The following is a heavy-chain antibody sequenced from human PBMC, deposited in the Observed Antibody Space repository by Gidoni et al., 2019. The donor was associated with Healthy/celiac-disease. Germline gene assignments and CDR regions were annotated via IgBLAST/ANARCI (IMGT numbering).Heavy chain of an antibody. CDR3: TTELRDSSGH. Sequence: SNAWMNWVRQAPGKGLEWVGRIKSKTDGGTTDYAAPVKGRFTISRDDSKNTLYLQMNSLKTEDTSVYYCTTELRDSSGHWGQGTLVTVSS. V-gene: IGHV3-15*07. CDR1: SNAW. D-gene: IGHD3-22*01. CDR2: IKSKTDGGTT. J-gene: IGHJ4*02.